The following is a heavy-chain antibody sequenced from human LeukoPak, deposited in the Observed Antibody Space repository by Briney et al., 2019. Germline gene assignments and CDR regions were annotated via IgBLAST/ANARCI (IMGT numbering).Heavy chain of an antibody. CDR2: INHSGST. V-gene: IGHV4-34*01. CDR1: GGSFSGYY. CDR3: ARGGIAAAGWFDP. J-gene: IGHJ5*02. Sequence: SETLSLTCAVYGGSFSGYYGSWIRQPPGKGLEWIGEINHSGSTNYNPSLKSRVTISVDTSKNQFSLKLSSVTAADTAVYYCARGGIAAAGWFDPWGQGTLVTVSS. D-gene: IGHD6-13*01.